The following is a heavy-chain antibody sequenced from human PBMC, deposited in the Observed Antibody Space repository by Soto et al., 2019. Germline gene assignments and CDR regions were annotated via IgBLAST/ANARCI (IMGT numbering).Heavy chain of an antibody. J-gene: IGHJ4*02. CDR2: ISGSGGST. CDR1: GFTFSSYA. D-gene: IGHD3-22*01. CDR3: AKDHYDGSGPDC. Sequence: EVQLLDSGGRSVQPGGSLRLPCVASGFTFSSYAMNWVRQAPGKGLEWVSGISGSGGSTYYADSVQGRFTISRDNSKNTLYLQMNTLRAEDTAVYYCAKDHYDGSGPDCWGQGTLVTVSS. V-gene: IGHV3-23*01.